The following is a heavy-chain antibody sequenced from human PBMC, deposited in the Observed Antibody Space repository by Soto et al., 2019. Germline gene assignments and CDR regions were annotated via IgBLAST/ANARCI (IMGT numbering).Heavy chain of an antibody. D-gene: IGHD3-10*01. J-gene: IGHJ6*02. Sequence: EVQLVESGGGLVQPGGSLRLSCAASGFTVSSNYMSWVRQAPGKGLEWVSVIYSGGSTYYADSVKGRFTISRHNSKNTLYLQMNSLRAEDTAVYYCARDYDYYGSENYYYYYGMDVWGQGTTVTVSS. CDR2: IYSGGST. CDR1: GFTVSSNY. V-gene: IGHV3-53*04. CDR3: ARDYDYYGSENYYYYYGMDV.